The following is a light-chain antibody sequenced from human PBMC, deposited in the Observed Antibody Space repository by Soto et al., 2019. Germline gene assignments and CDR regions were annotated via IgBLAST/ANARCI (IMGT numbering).Light chain of an antibody. Sequence: EIVLTQSPATLSLSPGERATLSCRSSQSVSSYLAWYQQKPGQAPMLLIYDASNMATGIPARFSGSGSGTDFTLTISSLEPEDFVVYYCQQRSNWPITFGQGTRLEIK. CDR3: QQRSNWPIT. V-gene: IGKV3-11*01. CDR2: DAS. J-gene: IGKJ5*01. CDR1: QSVSSY.